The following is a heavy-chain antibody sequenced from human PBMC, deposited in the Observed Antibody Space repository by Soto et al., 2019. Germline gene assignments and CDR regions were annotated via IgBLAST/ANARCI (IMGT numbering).Heavy chain of an antibody. V-gene: IGHV2-70*11. CDR2: IDWDDDK. CDR1: GFSLSTSGMC. J-gene: IGHJ6*03. Sequence: SGPTLVNPTQTLTLTCTFSGFSLSTSGMCVSWIRQPPGKALEWLARIDWDDDKYYSTSLKTRLTISKDTSKNQVVLTMTNMDPVDTATYYCARIFLGYSYGYSYYYMDVWGKGTTVTVSS. D-gene: IGHD5-18*01. CDR3: ARIFLGYSYGYSYYYMDV.